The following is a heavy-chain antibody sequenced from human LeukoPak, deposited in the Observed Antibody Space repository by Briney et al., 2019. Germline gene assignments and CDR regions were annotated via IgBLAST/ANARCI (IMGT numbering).Heavy chain of an antibody. J-gene: IGHJ4*02. Sequence: SETLSLTCAVSGASMSHFYWNWVRQSPGKGLEWIGSIFYNEDANYNPSVKSRVTISVDMSKSQFSLRLTSVTDADTAVYFCAKGETVTTSPCDHWGQGILVTVSS. V-gene: IGHV4-59*01. CDR3: AKGETVTTSPCDH. CDR2: IFYNEDA. D-gene: IGHD4-17*01. CDR1: GASMSHFY.